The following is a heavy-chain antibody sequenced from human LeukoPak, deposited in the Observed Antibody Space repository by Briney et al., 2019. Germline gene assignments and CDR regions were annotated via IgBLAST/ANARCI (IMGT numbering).Heavy chain of an antibody. V-gene: IGHV3-74*03. J-gene: IGHJ6*03. CDR2: INSNGDRT. CDR3: AREYSEKFKTHFYYYMDI. CDR1: GFTLRGYW. D-gene: IGHD3-16*01. Sequence: GGSLRLSCAASGFTLRGYWMHWVRQAPGKGLVWVSRINSNGDRTTYADSVKGRFTISRDNAKSTIYLQMNSLRADDTAVYFCAREYSEKFKTHFYYYMDIWGNGTTVTVSS.